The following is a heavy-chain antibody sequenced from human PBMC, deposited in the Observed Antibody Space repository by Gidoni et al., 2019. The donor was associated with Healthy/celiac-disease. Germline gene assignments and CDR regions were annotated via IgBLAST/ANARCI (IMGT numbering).Heavy chain of an antibody. J-gene: IGHJ6*02. CDR3: ARAPIVVVPAATVYYYYGMDV. D-gene: IGHD2-2*01. V-gene: IGHV1-18*01. CDR1: GYTFYSHC. CDR2: ISAYNGNT. Sequence: QVPLGQSWAEGKKPGASVTVSCKASGYTFYSHCFSWVRQAPGQGLEWMGWISAYNGNTNYAQKLQGRVTMTTDTSTSTAYMELRSLRSDDTAVYYCARAPIVVVPAATVYYYYGMDVWGQGTTVTVSS.